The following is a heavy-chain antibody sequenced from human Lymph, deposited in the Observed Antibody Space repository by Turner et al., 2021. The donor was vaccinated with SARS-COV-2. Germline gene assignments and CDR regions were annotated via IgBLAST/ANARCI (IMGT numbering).Heavy chain of an antibody. Sequence: QVQLVESGGGVVQPGRSLSLSCAASGFTFRSYAMHWVRQAPGKGLEWVAIISYDGSNKYYADSVKGRFTISRDNSKNTLYLQMNSLRAEDAAVYYCARAYSGSYYYGMDVWGQGTTVTVS. CDR2: ISYDGSNK. D-gene: IGHD1-26*01. J-gene: IGHJ6*02. V-gene: IGHV3-30-3*01. CDR3: ARAYSGSYYYGMDV. CDR1: GFTFRSYA.